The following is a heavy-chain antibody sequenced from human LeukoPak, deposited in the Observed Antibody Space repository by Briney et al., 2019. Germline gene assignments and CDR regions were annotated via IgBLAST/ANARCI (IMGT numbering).Heavy chain of an antibody. J-gene: IGHJ5*02. Sequence: SETLSLTCTVSGGSISSSSYYWGWIRQPPGKGLEWIGSIYYSGSTYYNPSLKSRVTIPVGTSKNQFSLKLSSVTAADTAVYYCARQAYYYDTGAWGQGTLVTVSS. CDR3: ARQAYYYDTGA. D-gene: IGHD3-22*01. CDR1: GGSISSSSYY. CDR2: IYYSGST. V-gene: IGHV4-39*01.